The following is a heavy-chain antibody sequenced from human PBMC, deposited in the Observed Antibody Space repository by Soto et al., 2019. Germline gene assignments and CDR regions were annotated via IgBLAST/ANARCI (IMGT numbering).Heavy chain of an antibody. J-gene: IGHJ5*02. CDR2: IYYSGST. V-gene: IGHV4-61*01. Sequence: SETQSLTCTVSGGSVSSGSYYWSWIRQPPGKGLEWIGYIYYSGSTNYNPSLKSRVTISVDTSKNQFSLKLSSVTAADTAVYYCAREDRHAYNWFDPWGQGTLVTVSS. CDR1: GGSVSSGSYY. CDR3: AREDRHAYNWFDP.